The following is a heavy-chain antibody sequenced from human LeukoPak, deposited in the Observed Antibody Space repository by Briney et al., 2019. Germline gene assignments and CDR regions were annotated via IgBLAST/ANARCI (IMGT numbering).Heavy chain of an antibody. CDR1: GYTFTSYY. CDR2: INPSGGST. V-gene: IGHV1-46*01. J-gene: IGHJ4*02. Sequence: GASVKVSCKASGYTFTSYYMHWVRQAPGQGLEWMGIINPSGGSTSYAQKFQGRVTMTRDTSTSTVYMELSNLRSEDTAVYYCARRDSDKGIVDYWGQGTLVTVSS. CDR3: ARRDSDKGIVDY. D-gene: IGHD3-9*01.